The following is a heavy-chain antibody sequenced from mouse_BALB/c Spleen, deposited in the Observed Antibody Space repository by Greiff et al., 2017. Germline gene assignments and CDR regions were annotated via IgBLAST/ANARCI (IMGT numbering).Heavy chain of an antibody. CDR1: GFTFSSYA. Sequence: EVKVVESGGGLVKPGGSLKLSCAASGFTFSSYAMSWVRQTPEKRLEWVASISSGGSTYYPDSVKGRFTISRDNARNILYLQMSSLRSEDTAMYYCARAGYDGYPFAYWGQGTLVTVSA. CDR2: ISSGGST. D-gene: IGHD2-3*01. J-gene: IGHJ3*01. V-gene: IGHV5-6-5*01. CDR3: ARAGYDGYPFAY.